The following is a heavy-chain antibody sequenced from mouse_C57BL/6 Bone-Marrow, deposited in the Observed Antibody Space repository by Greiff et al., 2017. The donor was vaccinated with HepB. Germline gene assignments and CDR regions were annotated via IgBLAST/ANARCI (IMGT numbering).Heavy chain of an antibody. CDR3: ARDRDGYTGFAY. V-gene: IGHV5-16*01. Sequence: EVMLVESEGGLVQPGSSMKLSCTASGFTFSDYYMAWVRQVPEKGLEWVANINYDGSSTYYLDSLKSRFIISRDNAKNILYLQMSSLKSEDTATYYCARDRDGYTGFAYWGQGTLVTVSA. CDR1: GFTFSDYY. D-gene: IGHD2-3*01. CDR2: INYDGSST. J-gene: IGHJ3*01.